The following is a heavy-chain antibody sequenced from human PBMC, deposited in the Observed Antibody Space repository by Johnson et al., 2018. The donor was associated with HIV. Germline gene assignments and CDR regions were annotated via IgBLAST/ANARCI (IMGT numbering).Heavy chain of an antibody. J-gene: IGHJ3*02. CDR3: TTDLAAVGSGAFDI. CDR2: IYSGGST. V-gene: IGHV3-66*01. Sequence: VQLVESGGGLVQPGGSLRLSCAASGFTVSSNYMSWVRQAPGKGLEWVSVIYSGGSTYYADSVKGRFTISRDNSKNPLYLQMNSLKTEDTAVYYCTTDLAAVGSGAFDIWGQGTMVTVSS. CDR1: GFTVSSNY. D-gene: IGHD6-13*01.